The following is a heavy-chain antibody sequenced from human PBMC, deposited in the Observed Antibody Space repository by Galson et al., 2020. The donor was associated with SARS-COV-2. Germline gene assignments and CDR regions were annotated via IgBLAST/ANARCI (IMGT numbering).Heavy chain of an antibody. J-gene: IGHJ6*03. CDR1: GYTFTSYY. CDR3: ARDHIQWSPVLNHYYYYYMDV. D-gene: IGHD2-15*01. Sequence: ASVKVSCKASGYTFTSYYMHWVRQAPGQGLEWMGIINPSGGSTSYAQKFQGRVTMTRDTSTSTVYMELSSLRSEDTAVYYCARDHIQWSPVLNHYYYYYMDVWGKGTTVTVSS. V-gene: IGHV1-46*01. CDR2: INPSGGST.